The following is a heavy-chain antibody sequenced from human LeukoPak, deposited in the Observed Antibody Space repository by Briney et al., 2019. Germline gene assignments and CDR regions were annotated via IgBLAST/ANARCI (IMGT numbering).Heavy chain of an antibody. V-gene: IGHV5-51*01. CDR3: ARPSDYYGSGYRATPYYFDY. D-gene: IGHD3-10*01. CDR1: GYSFTSYW. J-gene: IGHJ4*02. Sequence: GESLKISCKGSGYSFTSYWIGWVRQMPGKGLEWMGIIYPGDSDTRYSPSFQGQVTISADKSISTAYLQWSSLKASDTAMYYCARPSDYYGSGYRATPYYFDYWGQGTLVTVSS. CDR2: IYPGDSDT.